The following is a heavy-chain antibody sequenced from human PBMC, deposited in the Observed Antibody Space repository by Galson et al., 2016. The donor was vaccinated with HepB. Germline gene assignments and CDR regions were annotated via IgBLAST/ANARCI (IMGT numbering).Heavy chain of an antibody. CDR3: AKKEGERTAISDLKGFDY. CDR1: GFTFSNYT. D-gene: IGHD1-1*01. Sequence: SLRLSCAASGFTFSNYTMNWVRQPPGKGLEWVSTISGGGGKTHYAGSVKGHFTISRDNSKNTLYLQMNSLRAEDTAVYYCAKKEGERTAISDLKGFDYWGQGTLVTVSS. V-gene: IGHV3-23*01. CDR2: ISGGGGKT. J-gene: IGHJ4*02.